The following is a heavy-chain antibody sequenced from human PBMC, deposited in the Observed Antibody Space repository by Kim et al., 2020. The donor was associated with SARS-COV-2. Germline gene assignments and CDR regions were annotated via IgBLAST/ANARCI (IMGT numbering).Heavy chain of an antibody. V-gene: IGHV4-34*01. CDR1: GGSFSGYY. CDR3: ARGRVGGSGSYRLPYYYYYYGMDV. J-gene: IGHJ6*02. Sequence: SETLSLTCAVYGGSFSGYYWSWIRQPPGKGLEWIGEINHSGSTNYNPSLKSRVTISVDTSKNQFSLKLSSVTAADTAVYYCARGRVGGSGSYRLPYYYYYYGMDVWGQGTTVTVSS. CDR2: INHSGST. D-gene: IGHD3-10*01.